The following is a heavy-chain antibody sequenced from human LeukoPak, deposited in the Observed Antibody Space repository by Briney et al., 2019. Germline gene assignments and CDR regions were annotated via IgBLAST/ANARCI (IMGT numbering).Heavy chain of an antibody. J-gene: IGHJ4*02. V-gene: IGHV3-48*03. CDR2: ISSSGSTI. CDR3: ARQKAVAPGADY. D-gene: IGHD6-19*01. CDR1: GFTFSSYE. Sequence: GGSLRLPCAASGFTFSSYEMNWVRQAPGKGLEWVSYISSSGSTIYYADSVKGRFAISRDNAKNSLYLQMNSLRAEDTAVYYCARQKAVAPGADYWGQGTLVTVSS.